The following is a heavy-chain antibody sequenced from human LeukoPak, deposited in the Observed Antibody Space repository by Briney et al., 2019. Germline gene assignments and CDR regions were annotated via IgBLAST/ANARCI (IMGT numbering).Heavy chain of an antibody. D-gene: IGHD6-13*01. CDR1: GFTFSSYG. CDR2: ISYDGSKE. Sequence: PGGSLRLSCAASGFTFSSYGIHWVRQAPGKGLEWVAVISYDGSKEHYADSVKGRLTISRDNSKNTLYLQMNSLRAEDTAVYYCARRRAAAGLGNWFDPWGQGTLVTVSS. V-gene: IGHV3-30*03. CDR3: ARRRAAAGLGNWFDP. J-gene: IGHJ5*02.